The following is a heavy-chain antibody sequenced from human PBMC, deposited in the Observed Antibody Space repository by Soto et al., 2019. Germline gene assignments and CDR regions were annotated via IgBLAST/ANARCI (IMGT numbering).Heavy chain of an antibody. CDR1: GFTFSSYW. Sequence: GGSLRLSCAASGFTFSSYWMHWVRQAPGKXLVWVSRINSDGSSTSYADSVKGRFTISRDNAKNTLYLQMNSLRAEDTAVYYCARGRHYYDSSGYYYQYNWFDPWGQGTLVTVSS. CDR2: INSDGSST. D-gene: IGHD3-22*01. J-gene: IGHJ5*02. V-gene: IGHV3-74*01. CDR3: ARGRHYYDSSGYYYQYNWFDP.